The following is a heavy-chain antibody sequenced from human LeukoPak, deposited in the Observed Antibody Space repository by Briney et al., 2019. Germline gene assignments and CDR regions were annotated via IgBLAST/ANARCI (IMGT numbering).Heavy chain of an antibody. V-gene: IGHV3-30-3*01. Sequence: PGGSLRLSCAASGFTFNDYAMYWVRQPPGKGLEWVTLISYDGYDKSYADSVRGRFTISRDNSRNTLYLQMNSLRAEDTAVYYCASLNRFDPWGQRTLVTVSS. CDR2: ISYDGYDK. CDR1: GFTFNDYA. J-gene: IGHJ5*02. CDR3: ASLNRFDP.